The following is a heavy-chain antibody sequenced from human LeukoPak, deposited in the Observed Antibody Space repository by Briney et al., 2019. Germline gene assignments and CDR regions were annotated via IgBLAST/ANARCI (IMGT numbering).Heavy chain of an antibody. CDR3: ISLSGSYKNTY. V-gene: IGHV3-73*01. CDR2: IRSKANSYAT. CDR1: GFTFSGSA. J-gene: IGHJ4*02. Sequence: PGGSLRLSCAASGFTFSGSAMHWVRQASGKGLEWVGRIRSKANSYATAYAASVKGRFTISRDDSKNTAYLQMNSLKTEDTAVYYCISLSGSYKNTYWGQGTLVTVSS. D-gene: IGHD1-26*01.